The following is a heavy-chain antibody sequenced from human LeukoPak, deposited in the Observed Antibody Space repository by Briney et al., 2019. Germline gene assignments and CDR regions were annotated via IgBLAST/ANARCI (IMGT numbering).Heavy chain of an antibody. CDR1: GFTFSSYW. D-gene: IGHD2-2*01. Sequence: GGSLRLSCAVYGFTFSSYWMSWVRQVPGKGLEWVANIKYDGSEKYYVDSVKGRFAISRDNAKNSLFLQMNSLRAEDTAVYYCARARYCTTSSCSYFENWGQGTLVTVSS. V-gene: IGHV3-7*04. CDR2: IKYDGSEK. CDR3: ARARYCTTSSCSYFEN. J-gene: IGHJ4*02.